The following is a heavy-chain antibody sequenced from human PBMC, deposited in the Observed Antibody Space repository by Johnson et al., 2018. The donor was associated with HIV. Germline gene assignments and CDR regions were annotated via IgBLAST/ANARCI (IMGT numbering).Heavy chain of an antibody. CDR3: ARDRSVEVCYDSSGVDAFDI. J-gene: IGHJ3*02. D-gene: IGHD3-22*01. V-gene: IGHV3-7*01. CDR2: IQQDGSEK. CDR1: GFTFSSYW. Sequence: VQLVESGGGLVQPGGSLRLSCAASGFTFSSYWMSWVRQAPGKGLEWVAFIQQDGSEKYYADSVKGRFTISRDKAKYSMYLQMNSLRAEDTAVYYCARDRSVEVCYDSSGVDAFDIWGQGTMVTVSS.